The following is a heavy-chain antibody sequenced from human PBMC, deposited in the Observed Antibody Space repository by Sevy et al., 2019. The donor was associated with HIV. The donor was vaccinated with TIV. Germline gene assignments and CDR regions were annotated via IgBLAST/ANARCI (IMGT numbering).Heavy chain of an antibody. V-gene: IGHV3-53*01. J-gene: IGHJ6*02. CDR2: IYSDGRT. Sequence: GGSLRLSCVVSGFSVSSNYMSWVRQAPGKGLEWVSNIYSDGRTYYADSVRGRFTISRDTSKNTAYLEMKSLRAEDTAVYYCTREDIVLGEDNYYGMDVWGHRTTVTASS. CDR3: TREDIVLGEDNYYGMDV. D-gene: IGHD2-15*01. CDR1: GFSVSSNY.